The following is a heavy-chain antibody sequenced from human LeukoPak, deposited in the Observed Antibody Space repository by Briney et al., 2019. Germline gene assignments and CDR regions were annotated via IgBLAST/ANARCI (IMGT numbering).Heavy chain of an antibody. Sequence: PGGSLRLSCAASGFTFSSYWMHWVRQAPGKGLVWVSRINSDGSSTSYADSVKGRFTISRDNAKNTLYLQMNSLRAEDTAVYHCARDTPKSGWFDPWGQGTLVTVSS. D-gene: IGHD3-3*01. V-gene: IGHV3-74*01. CDR3: ARDTPKSGWFDP. CDR2: INSDGSST. J-gene: IGHJ5*02. CDR1: GFTFSSYW.